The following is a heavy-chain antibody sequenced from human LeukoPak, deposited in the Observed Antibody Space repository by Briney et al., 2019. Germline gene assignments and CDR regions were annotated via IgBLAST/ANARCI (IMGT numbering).Heavy chain of an antibody. V-gene: IGHV4-38-2*02. CDR3: ASTYSLYDAFDI. CDR2: IYHSGST. CDR1: GYSISSGFY. D-gene: IGHD1-26*01. J-gene: IGHJ3*02. Sequence: SETLSLTCTVSGYSISSGFYWGWIRQPRGKGLEWIGNIYHSGSTYYNPSLKSRVTISVDTSKNQFSLKLISVTAADTAVYYCASTYSLYDAFDIWGQGTMVTVSS.